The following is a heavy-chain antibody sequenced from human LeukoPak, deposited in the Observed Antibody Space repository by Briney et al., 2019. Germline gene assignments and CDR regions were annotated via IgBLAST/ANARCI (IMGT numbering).Heavy chain of an antibody. V-gene: IGHV3-21*01. D-gene: IGHD1-14*01. Sequence: GGSLRLSCAASGFTFSSYSMNWVRQAPGKGLEWVSSISSSSSYVYYADSVKGRFTISRDNAKNSLYLQMNSLRAEDTAVYYCASYNRIYNSGSANFDYWGQGTLVTVSS. CDR1: GFTFSSYS. CDR3: ASYNRIYNSGSANFDY. J-gene: IGHJ4*02. CDR2: ISSSSSYV.